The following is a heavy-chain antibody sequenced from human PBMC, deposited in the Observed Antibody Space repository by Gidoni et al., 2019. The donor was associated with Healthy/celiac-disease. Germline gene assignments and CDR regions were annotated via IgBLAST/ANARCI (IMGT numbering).Heavy chain of an antibody. V-gene: IGHV4-59*01. D-gene: IGHD3-22*01. J-gene: IGHJ4*02. Sequence: QVQLQESGPGLVKPSETLSLTCTVSGGSISSYYWSWIRQPPGKGLEWIGYIYYSGSTNYNPSLKSRVTISVDTSKNQFSLKLSSVTAADTAVYYCARGGDGGYYYDSSGYYYFDYWGQGTLVTVSS. CDR1: GGSISSYY. CDR3: ARGGDGGYYYDSSGYYYFDY. CDR2: IYYSGST.